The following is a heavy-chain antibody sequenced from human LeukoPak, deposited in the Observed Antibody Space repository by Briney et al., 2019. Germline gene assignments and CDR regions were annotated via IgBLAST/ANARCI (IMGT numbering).Heavy chain of an antibody. J-gene: IGHJ4*02. CDR3: ATDLYSRRMNYYGSGSYFAY. CDR2: ISAYNGNT. CDR1: GYTFTSYG. V-gene: IGHV1-18*01. Sequence: ASVKVSCKASGYTFTSYGISWVRQAPGQGLEWMGWISAYNGNTHYAQKLQGRVTMTTDTSTSTAYMELRSLRSDDTAVYYCATDLYSRRMNYYGSGSYFAYWGQGTLVTVSS. D-gene: IGHD3-10*01.